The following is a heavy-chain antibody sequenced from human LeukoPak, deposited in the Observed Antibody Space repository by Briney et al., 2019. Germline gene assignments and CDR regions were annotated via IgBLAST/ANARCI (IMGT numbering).Heavy chain of an antibody. D-gene: IGHD2-15*01. V-gene: IGHV4-59*01. CDR1: GGSISSYY. J-gene: IGHJ5*02. CDR3: ARSPVKVVNWFDP. Sequence: SETLSLTCTISGGSISSYYWSWIRQPPGKGLEWIGYIYYSGSTNYNPSLKSRVTISVDTSKNQFSLKLSSVTAADTAVYYCARSPVKVVNWFDPWGQGTLVTVSS. CDR2: IYYSGST.